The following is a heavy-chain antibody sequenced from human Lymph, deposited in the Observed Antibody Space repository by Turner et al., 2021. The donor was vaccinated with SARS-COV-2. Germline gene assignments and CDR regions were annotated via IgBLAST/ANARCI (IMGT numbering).Heavy chain of an antibody. CDR2: VYAGGST. CDR3: ARDFREGAFDI. Sequence: EVPLLSSGGGLVLPGGSLSLSCSASGITVSSNYMSWVRQAPGKGLEWVSGVYAGGSTFYADSVKGRYTIYRDKSKNTLYLKMNRLRAEDTAVYYCARDFREGAFDIWGQGTMVTISS. D-gene: IGHD3-10*01. J-gene: IGHJ3*02. CDR1: GITVSSNY. V-gene: IGHV3-66*01.